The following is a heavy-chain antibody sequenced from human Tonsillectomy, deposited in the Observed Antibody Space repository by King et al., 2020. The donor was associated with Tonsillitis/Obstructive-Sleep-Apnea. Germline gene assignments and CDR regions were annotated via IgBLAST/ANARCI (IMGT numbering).Heavy chain of an antibody. Sequence: VQLQQWGAGLLKPSETLSLTCAVYGGSFIGYYWTWIRQPPGKGPEWIGEINHSGSTNYNPSLKSRVTISVDTSKNQFSLKLSSVTAADTAVYYCARAYYEYMGVLFDYWGQGTLVTVSS. J-gene: IGHJ4*02. D-gene: IGHD3-16*01. CDR3: ARAYYEYMGVLFDY. CDR2: INHSGST. V-gene: IGHV4-34*01. CDR1: GGSFIGYY.